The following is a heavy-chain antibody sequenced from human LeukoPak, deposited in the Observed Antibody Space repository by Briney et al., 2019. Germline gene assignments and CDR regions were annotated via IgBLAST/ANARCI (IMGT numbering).Heavy chain of an antibody. CDR1: GGSISSYY. CDR3: ARLIHDAFDI. CDR2: IYYSGST. V-gene: IGHV4-59*01. Sequence: SGTLSLTCTVSGGSISSYYWSWIRQPPGKGLEWTGYIYYSGSTNYNPSLKSRVTISVDTSKNQFSLKLSSVTAADTAVYYCARLIHDAFDIWGQGTMVTVSS. J-gene: IGHJ3*02.